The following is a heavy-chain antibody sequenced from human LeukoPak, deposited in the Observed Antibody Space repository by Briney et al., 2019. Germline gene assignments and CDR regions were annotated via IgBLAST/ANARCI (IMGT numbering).Heavy chain of an antibody. V-gene: IGHV1-69*06. CDR1: GGTFSSYA. D-gene: IGHD5-18*01. Sequence: AASVKVSCKASGGTFSSYAISWVRQAPGQGLEWMGGIIPIFGTANYAQKFQGRVTITADKSTSTAYMELSSLRSEDTAVYYCARDGYSYGSNYYYYMDVWGKGTTVTVSS. CDR3: ARDGYSYGSNYYYYMDV. J-gene: IGHJ6*03. CDR2: IIPIFGTA.